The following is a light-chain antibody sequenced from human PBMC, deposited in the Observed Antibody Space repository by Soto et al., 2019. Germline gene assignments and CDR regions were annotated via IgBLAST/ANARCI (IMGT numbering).Light chain of an antibody. V-gene: IGKV1-27*01. J-gene: IGKJ3*01. Sequence: DIQTTQSPSSLSASIGDRVTITCRASQGISTYLAWYQQKPGKVPKLLIYAASTLQSGVPSRFSGSGSGTDFTLTINNLQPEDVATYYCQKHNGAPFTFGPGTKVDIK. CDR3: QKHNGAPFT. CDR2: AAS. CDR1: QGISTY.